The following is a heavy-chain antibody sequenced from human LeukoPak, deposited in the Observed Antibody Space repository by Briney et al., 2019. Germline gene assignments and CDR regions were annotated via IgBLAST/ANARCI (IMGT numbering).Heavy chain of an antibody. J-gene: IGHJ4*02. CDR3: AKSTTVTTQQRGYFDY. D-gene: IGHD4-11*01. CDR2: ISYDESNK. CDR1: GFSFSSYG. V-gene: IGHV3-30*18. Sequence: GGSLRLSCAASGFSFSSYGMHWVRQAPGKGEEWVAVISYDESNKYFADYVKGRFTISRDNPKNTLYLQMNSLRPEDTAVYYCAKSTTVTTQQRGYFDYWGQGTLVTVSS.